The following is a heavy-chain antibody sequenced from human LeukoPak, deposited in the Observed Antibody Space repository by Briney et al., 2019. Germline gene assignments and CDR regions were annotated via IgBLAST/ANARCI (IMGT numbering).Heavy chain of an antibody. CDR3: AKEGTYYYDSSGYLRSSYFDY. CDR1: GFTFDDYA. V-gene: IGHV3-9*01. Sequence: GGSLRLSCAASGFTFDDYAMHWVRQAPGEGLEWVSGISWNSGSIGYADSVKGRFTISRDNAKNSLYLQMNSLRAEDTALYYCAKEGTYYYDSSGYLRSSYFDYWGQGTLVTVSS. D-gene: IGHD3-22*01. J-gene: IGHJ4*02. CDR2: ISWNSGSI.